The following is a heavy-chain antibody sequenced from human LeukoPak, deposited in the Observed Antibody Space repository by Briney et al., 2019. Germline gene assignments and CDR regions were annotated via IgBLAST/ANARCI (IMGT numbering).Heavy chain of an antibody. D-gene: IGHD3-10*01. CDR1: GFTFSSYG. J-gene: IGHJ4*02. V-gene: IGHV3-30*18. Sequence: GGSLRLSCAASGFTFSSYGMHWVRQAPGKGLEWVAVISYDGSNKYYADSVKGRFSISRDNSKNTLYLQMNSLRAEDTAVYYCAKDNYYGSGSYDYWGQGTLVTVS. CDR2: ISYDGSNK. CDR3: AKDNYYGSGSYDY.